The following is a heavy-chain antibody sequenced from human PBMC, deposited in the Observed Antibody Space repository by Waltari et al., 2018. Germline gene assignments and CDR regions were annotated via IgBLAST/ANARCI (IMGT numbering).Heavy chain of an antibody. CDR3: ARDREWELTGPYFDY. D-gene: IGHD1-26*01. CDR1: GYTFTSYY. Sequence: QVQLVQSGAEVKKPGASVKVSCKASGYTFTSYYMHWVRQAPGQGVEWMGIINPGGGSTSYAQKFQGRVTMTRDTSTSTVYMELSSLRSEDTAVYYCARDREWELTGPYFDYWGQGTLVTVSS. J-gene: IGHJ4*02. V-gene: IGHV1-46*01. CDR2: INPGGGST.